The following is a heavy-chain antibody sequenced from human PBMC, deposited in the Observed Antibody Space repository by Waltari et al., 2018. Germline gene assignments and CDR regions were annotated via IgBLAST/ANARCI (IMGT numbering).Heavy chain of an antibody. CDR2: IYYSGST. J-gene: IGHJ5*02. V-gene: IGHV4-59*01. CDR1: GGSISSSY. CDR3: ARGEYGDQSPFDP. Sequence: QVQLQESGSGLVKPSETLSLTCTVSGGSISSSYWSWIRQPPGKGLEWIGYIYYSGSTNYNPSLKSRVTISVDTSKNQFSLKLSSVTAADTAVYYCARGEYGDQSPFDPWGQGTLVTVSS. D-gene: IGHD4-17*01.